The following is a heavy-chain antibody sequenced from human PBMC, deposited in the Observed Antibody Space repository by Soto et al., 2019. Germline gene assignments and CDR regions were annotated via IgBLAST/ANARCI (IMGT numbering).Heavy chain of an antibody. D-gene: IGHD2-21*02. Sequence: RASVKVSCKASGYTFTNHYIHWVRQAPGQGLEWMGIINPSGGSTSESQKFQGRLTLTRDTSTSTVYMELSSLRSEDTAVFYCAREEAIGTATLIPFDHWGQGTLVTVSS. CDR1: GYTFTNHY. V-gene: IGHV1-46*01. CDR3: AREEAIGTATLIPFDH. CDR2: INPSGGST. J-gene: IGHJ4*02.